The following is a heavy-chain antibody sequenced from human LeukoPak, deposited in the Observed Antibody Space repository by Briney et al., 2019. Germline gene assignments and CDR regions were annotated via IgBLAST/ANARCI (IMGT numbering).Heavy chain of an antibody. CDR3: ARALQYQLPSHFDY. V-gene: IGHV4-30-4*01. Sequence: SQTLSLTCTVSGGSISRGDYYWSWIRQPPGKGLEWIGYIYYSGSTYYNPSLKSRVTISVDTSKNQFSLKLSSVTAADTAVYYCARALQYQLPSHFDYWGQGTLVTVSS. CDR2: IYYSGST. J-gene: IGHJ4*02. D-gene: IGHD2-2*01. CDR1: GGSISRGDYY.